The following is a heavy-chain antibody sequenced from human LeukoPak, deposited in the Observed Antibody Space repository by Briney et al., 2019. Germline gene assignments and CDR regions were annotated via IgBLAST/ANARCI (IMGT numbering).Heavy chain of an antibody. CDR3: ARGDVVVRYFDY. J-gene: IGHJ4*02. CDR1: GGSISSSNW. D-gene: IGHD2-21*01. CDR2: IYHSGST. Sequence: SETLSLTCAVSGGSISSSNWWSWVHQPPGKGLEWIGEIYHSGSTNYNPSLKSRVTISVGKSKNQFSLKLSSVTAADTAVYYCARGDVVVRYFDYWGQGTLVTVSS. V-gene: IGHV4-4*02.